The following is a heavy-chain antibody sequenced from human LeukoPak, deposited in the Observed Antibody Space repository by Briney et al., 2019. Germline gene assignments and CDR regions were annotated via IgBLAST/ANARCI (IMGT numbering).Heavy chain of an antibody. CDR1: GYTLTELS. V-gene: IGHV1-24*01. CDR2: FDPEDGET. Sequence: ASVTVSCKVSGYTLTELSMHWVRQAPGKGLEWMGGFDPEDGETIYAQKFQGRVTMTEDTSTDTAYMELSSLRSEDTAVYYCATAPALYSGSYSNWFDPWGQGTLVTVSS. CDR3: ATAPALYSGSYSNWFDP. J-gene: IGHJ5*02. D-gene: IGHD1-26*01.